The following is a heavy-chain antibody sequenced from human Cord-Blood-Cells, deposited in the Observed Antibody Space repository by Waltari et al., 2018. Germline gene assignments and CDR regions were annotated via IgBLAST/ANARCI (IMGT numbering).Heavy chain of an antibody. J-gene: IGHJ4*02. CDR1: GFTFSSYS. Sequence: EVQLVESGGGLVQPGGSLRLSCAASGFTFSSYSMNWVRQAPGKGMGWVSYISSSSSTIYYADSVKGRFTISRDNAKNSLYLQMNSLRDEDTAVYYCARDWSITMVRGVIGNFDYWGQGTLVTVSS. D-gene: IGHD3-10*01. CDR3: ARDWSITMVRGVIGNFDY. CDR2: ISSSSSTI. V-gene: IGHV3-48*02.